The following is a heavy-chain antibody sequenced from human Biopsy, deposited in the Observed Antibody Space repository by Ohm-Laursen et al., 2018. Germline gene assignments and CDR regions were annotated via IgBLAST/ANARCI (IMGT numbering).Heavy chain of an antibody. D-gene: IGHD6-19*01. V-gene: IGHV3-66*01. Sequence: SLRLSCSASGFTVYNNYMTWVRQAPGKGLEWVSLIYSGGDTRYADPVKGRFTISRDSSKNTLYLQMNSLRVEDTAIYYCARDPASIAVAGGGSDSWGQGILVTVSS. CDR3: ARDPASIAVAGGGSDS. J-gene: IGHJ5*02. CDR2: IYSGGDT. CDR1: GFTVYNNY.